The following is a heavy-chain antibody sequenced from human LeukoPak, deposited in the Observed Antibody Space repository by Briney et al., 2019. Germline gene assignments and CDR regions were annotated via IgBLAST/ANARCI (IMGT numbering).Heavy chain of an antibody. CDR1: GFTFDDYA. D-gene: IGHD3-22*01. J-gene: IGHJ4*02. CDR3: AKPRAYYYDSSGPGAPFDY. Sequence: PGGSLRLSCAASGFTFDDYAMHWVRQAPGKGLEWVSGISWNSGSIGYADSVKGRFTISRDNAKNSLYLQMNSLRAEDTALYYCAKPRAYYYDSSGPGAPFDYWGQGTLVTVSS. V-gene: IGHV3-9*01. CDR2: ISWNSGSI.